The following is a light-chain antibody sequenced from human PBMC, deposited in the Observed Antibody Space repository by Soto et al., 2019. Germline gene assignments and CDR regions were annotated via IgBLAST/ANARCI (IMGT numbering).Light chain of an antibody. CDR3: QHRSNWPPWT. CDR2: GAS. J-gene: IGKJ1*01. V-gene: IGKV3D-20*02. Sequence: EIVLTQSPGTLSLSPGERATLSCRASQSVSSSYLAWYQQKPGQAPRLLIYGASSRATGIPDKFSGSGYGTGFSLTISRLEPEDFAVYYCQHRSNWPPWTFGQGTKGDIK. CDR1: QSVSSSY.